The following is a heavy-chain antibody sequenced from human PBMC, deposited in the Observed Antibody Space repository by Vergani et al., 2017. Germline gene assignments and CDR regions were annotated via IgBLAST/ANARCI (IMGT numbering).Heavy chain of an antibody. CDR2: IWYDGSNK. V-gene: IGHV3-33*01. CDR3: AGEVRADYGDYIDY. CDR1: GFTFSSYG. Sequence: QVQLVESGGGVVQPGRSLRLSCAASGFTFSSYGMHWVRQAPGKGLEWVAVIWYDGSNKYYADSVKGRFTISRDNSKNTLYLQMNSLRAEDTAVYYCAGEVRADYGDYIDYWGQGTLVTVSS. D-gene: IGHD4-17*01. J-gene: IGHJ4*02.